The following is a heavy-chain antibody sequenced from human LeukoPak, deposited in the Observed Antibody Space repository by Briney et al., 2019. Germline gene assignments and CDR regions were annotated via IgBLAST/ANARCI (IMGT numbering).Heavy chain of an antibody. CDR1: GITLSNYG. J-gene: IGHJ4*02. V-gene: IGHV3-23*01. D-gene: IGHD3-22*01. CDR2: ISGGSGAT. Sequence: GGSLRLSCAASGITLSNYGMSWVRQAPGKGLEWVAGISGGSGATNYADSVKGRFTISRDHPKNTLYLQMNSLRVEDTAVYFCAKRGVVIRVILVGFHKEAYYFDSWGQGALVTVSS. CDR3: AKRGVVIRVILVGFHKEAYYFDS.